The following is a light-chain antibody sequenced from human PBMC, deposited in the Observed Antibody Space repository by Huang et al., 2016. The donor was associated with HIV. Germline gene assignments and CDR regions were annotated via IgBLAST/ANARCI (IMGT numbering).Light chain of an antibody. V-gene: IGKV3-15*01. Sequence: MTQSPAILSVSPGERASLSCRTSQTVTKTLAWYQHRPGQAPRVLIYGASTRAAGVPARFSGSGSGTDFTLTISSLRSEDFGIYYCHQYDIWPPAFGGGTRVEVK. CDR2: GAS. J-gene: IGKJ4*01. CDR1: QTVTKT. CDR3: HQYDIWPPA.